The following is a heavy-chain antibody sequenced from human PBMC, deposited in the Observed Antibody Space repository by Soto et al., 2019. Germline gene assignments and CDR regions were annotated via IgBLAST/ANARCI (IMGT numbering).Heavy chain of an antibody. Sequence: EVQLVESGGGSVQPGGSLRLSCVASGITFSGYWMHWVRQVPGKGLVWVARVDSDGSGTSYADSVKGRFTISRDNAKNTLYLQMNSLRVEVTAVYYCDTVFEHWGQGIPVTVSS. CDR3: DTVFEH. CDR2: VDSDGSGT. CDR1: GITFSGYW. J-gene: IGHJ4*02. V-gene: IGHV3-74*01.